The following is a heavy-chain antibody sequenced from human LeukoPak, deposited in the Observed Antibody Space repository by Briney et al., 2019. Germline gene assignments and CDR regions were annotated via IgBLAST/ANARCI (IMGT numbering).Heavy chain of an antibody. CDR1: GGSISSSSYY. V-gene: IGHV4-31*03. CDR2: IYYSGST. J-gene: IGHJ1*01. Sequence: SETLSLTCTVSGGSISSSSYYWSWIRQHPGQVLEWIGYIYYSGSTSYNPSLKSRVNILLDTSKNQFSLKLSSVTAADTAVYYCATYNRDGYNFAFQHWGQGTLVTVSS. D-gene: IGHD5-24*01. CDR3: ATYNRDGYNFAFQH.